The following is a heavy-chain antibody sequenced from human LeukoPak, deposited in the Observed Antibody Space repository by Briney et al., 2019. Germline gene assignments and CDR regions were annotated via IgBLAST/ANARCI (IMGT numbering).Heavy chain of an antibody. CDR2: IKQDGSKK. J-gene: IGHJ4*02. CDR3: TRVGYIDEGVDY. CDR1: EITFNSYA. Sequence: PGGSLRLSCTASEITFNSYAMTWVRQAPGKGLEWVANIKQDGSKKSYVDSVKGRFTISRDNAKNSLYLQMNSLRAEDTAIYYCTRVGYIDEGVDYWGQGTLVTVSS. D-gene: IGHD5-24*01. V-gene: IGHV3-7*04.